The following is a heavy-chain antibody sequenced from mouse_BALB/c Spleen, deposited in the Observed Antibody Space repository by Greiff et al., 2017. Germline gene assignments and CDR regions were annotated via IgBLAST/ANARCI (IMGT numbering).Heavy chain of an antibody. J-gene: IGHJ1*01. CDR2: INPSSGYT. CDR3: VIDWYFDV. V-gene: IGHV1-4*01. Sequence: VQLQESGAELARPGASVKMSCKASGYTFTSYTMHWVKQRPGQGLEWIGYINPSSGYTNYNQKFKDKATLTADKSSSTAYMQLSSLTSEDSAVYYCVIDWYFDVWGAGTTVTVSS. CDR1: GYTFTSYT.